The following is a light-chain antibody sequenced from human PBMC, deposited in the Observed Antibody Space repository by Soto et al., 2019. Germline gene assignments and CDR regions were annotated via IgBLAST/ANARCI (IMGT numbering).Light chain of an antibody. CDR2: RAS. CDR3: QQYGSSPLT. Sequence: ESVLTQSPATLSLSPGERATLSCRASQSVSSNYLAWYQQKPGQAPKVLIYRASSRATGIPDRFSGSGSGTDFTLTISRLEPEDFAVYYCQQYGSSPLTFGGGTKVDIK. V-gene: IGKV3-20*01. CDR1: QSVSSNY. J-gene: IGKJ4*01.